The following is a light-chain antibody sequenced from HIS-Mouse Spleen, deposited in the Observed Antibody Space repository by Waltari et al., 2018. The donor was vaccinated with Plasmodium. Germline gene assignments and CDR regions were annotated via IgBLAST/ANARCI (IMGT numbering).Light chain of an antibody. CDR2: DVS. CDR1: SSAVGGYTY. V-gene: IGLV2-11*01. Sequence: QSALTQPRSVSGSPGQSVPISCTGTSSAVGGYTYVSWYQQHPGKAPKLMIYDVSKRPSGVPERFAGSKSGNTASLTISGLQAEEEADYYCCSYAGSYTYVFGTGTKVTVL. CDR3: CSYAGSYTYV. J-gene: IGLJ1*01.